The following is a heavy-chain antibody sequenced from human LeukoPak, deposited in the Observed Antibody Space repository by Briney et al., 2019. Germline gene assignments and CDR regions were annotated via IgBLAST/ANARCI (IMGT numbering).Heavy chain of an antibody. Sequence: GGSLRLSCAASGFTFSSYAMSWVRQAPGKGLEWVSSLTAGGESTFYADSVKGRFTISRDNSKDTLYLQMNSLRAEDTAVYYCAKDLGYSYGCSDYWGQGTLGTVSS. J-gene: IGHJ4*02. D-gene: IGHD5-18*01. V-gene: IGHV3-23*01. CDR2: LTAGGEST. CDR3: AKDLGYSYGCSDY. CDR1: GFTFSSYA.